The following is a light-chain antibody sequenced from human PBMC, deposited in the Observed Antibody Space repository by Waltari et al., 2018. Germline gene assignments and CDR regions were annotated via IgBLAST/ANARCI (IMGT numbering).Light chain of an antibody. CDR3: CSYAGSSTWV. Sequence: QSALTQPASVSGSPGPSIPISCPCTSSDVGIYTQVSWYQQHPGKAPKLIIYEGNKWPSGVSHRFSVSKSGNTASLTISVLQAEDEADYYCCSYAGSSTWVFGGGTKLTVL. V-gene: IGLV2-23*01. CDR1: SSDVGIYTQ. CDR2: EGN. J-gene: IGLJ3*02.